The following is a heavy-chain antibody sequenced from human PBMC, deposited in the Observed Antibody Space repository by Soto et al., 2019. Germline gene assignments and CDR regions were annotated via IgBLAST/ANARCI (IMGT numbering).Heavy chain of an antibody. J-gene: IGHJ3*01. CDR1: GFFISSGNY. Sequence: ETLSLTCAVSGFFISSGNYWGWIRKPRGKGLEWIGRIFHGGNTYYNPSLKSRVTISVDMSKNQFSLKLNSVTAADTAVYYCARARWYDAFDVWGQGTVVTV. V-gene: IGHV4-38-2*01. CDR2: IFHGGNT. CDR3: ARARWYDAFDV. D-gene: IGHD2-15*01.